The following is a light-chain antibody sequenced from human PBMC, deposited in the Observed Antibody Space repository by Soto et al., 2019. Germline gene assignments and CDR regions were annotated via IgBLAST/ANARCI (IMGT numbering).Light chain of an antibody. Sequence: QSVLTQPASGSGSPGQSITISCTGTSSDVGGYNYVSWYQQHPGKAPKLMIYDVSNRPSGVSNRFSGSKSGNTASLTISGLQAEDEADYYCSSYTSSSTLSLYVFGTGTKVTVL. V-gene: IGLV2-14*01. J-gene: IGLJ1*01. CDR2: DVS. CDR3: SSYTSSSTLSLYV. CDR1: SSDVGGYNY.